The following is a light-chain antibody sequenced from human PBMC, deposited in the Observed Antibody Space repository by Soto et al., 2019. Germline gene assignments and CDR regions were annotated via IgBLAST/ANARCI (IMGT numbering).Light chain of an antibody. CDR2: NVS. J-gene: IGLJ3*02. CDR3: SSYATTGTVV. V-gene: IGLV2-14*03. Sequence: QSVLTQPASVSGSPGQSITISCTGTSSDVGAYNYVSWYQQHPGQAPKLMIYNVSNRPSGVSNRFSGSKSGNTASLTISGLQAEDEADYYCSSYATTGTVVFGGGTKVTVL. CDR1: SSDVGAYNY.